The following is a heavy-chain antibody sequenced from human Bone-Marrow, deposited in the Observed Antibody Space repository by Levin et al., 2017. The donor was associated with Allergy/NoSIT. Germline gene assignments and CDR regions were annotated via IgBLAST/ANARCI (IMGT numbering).Heavy chain of an antibody. J-gene: IGHJ5*02. D-gene: IGHD6-13*01. Sequence: SQTLSLPCTVSGGSIRSSSYYWGWIRQPPGKGLEWIGTIYYRGNTYYNPSLRSRVTISLDTSKNQFSLKLSSVTAADTAVYDCARLTAAAPTSPFDPWGQGTLVTVSS. CDR3: ARLTAAAPTSPFDP. CDR1: GGSIRSSSYY. V-gene: IGHV4-39*01. CDR2: IYYRGNT.